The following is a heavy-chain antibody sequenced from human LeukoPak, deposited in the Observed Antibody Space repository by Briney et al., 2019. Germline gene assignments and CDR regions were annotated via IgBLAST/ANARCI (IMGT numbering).Heavy chain of an antibody. Sequence: GGSLRLSCEGSGFTFSNYWMGWVRQAPGKGLQWVANIKTDGSEKYYVDSVKGRFTISRDNAKNSLYLQMNSLRAEDTAVYYCARLGFCSSVNCYTGAFDIWGQGTMVTVSS. V-gene: IGHV3-7*01. CDR2: IKTDGSEK. J-gene: IGHJ3*02. CDR3: ARLGFCSSVNCYTGAFDI. D-gene: IGHD2-2*02. CDR1: GFTFSNYW.